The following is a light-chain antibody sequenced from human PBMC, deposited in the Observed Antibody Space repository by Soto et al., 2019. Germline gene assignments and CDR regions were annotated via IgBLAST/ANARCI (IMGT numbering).Light chain of an antibody. V-gene: IGKV3-11*01. Sequence: EIVLTQSPATLSLSPGERATLSCRASQRVSTYLAWYQQQPGQAPRLLIYDASNRATGIPARFSGSGSGTDFTLTISSLEPEDFAVYYCQQRSKWPLTFGGGTKVEIK. CDR1: QRVSTY. CDR2: DAS. J-gene: IGKJ4*01. CDR3: QQRSKWPLT.